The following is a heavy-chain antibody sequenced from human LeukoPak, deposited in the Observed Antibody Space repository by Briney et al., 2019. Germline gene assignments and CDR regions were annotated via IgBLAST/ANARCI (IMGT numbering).Heavy chain of an antibody. V-gene: IGHV1-69*05. J-gene: IGHJ6*03. D-gene: IGHD6-6*01. CDR1: GGTFSSYA. CDR2: IIPIFGTA. Sequence: SVKVSCKASGGTFSSYAISWVRQAPGQGLEWMGRIIPIFGTANYAQKFQGRVTITRNTSISTAYMELSSLRSEDTAVYYCARGHRLSYSSSSFYYYMDVWGKGTTVTVSS. CDR3: ARGHRLSYSSSSFYYYMDV.